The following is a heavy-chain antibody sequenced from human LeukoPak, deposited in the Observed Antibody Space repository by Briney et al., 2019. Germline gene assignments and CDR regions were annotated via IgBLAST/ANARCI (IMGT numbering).Heavy chain of an antibody. V-gene: IGHV4-4*02. Sequence: SGTLSLTCAVSGGSISSSNWWSWVRQPPGKGLEWIGEIYHSGSTNYNPSLKSRVTISVDKSKNQFSLKLSSVTAADTAVYYCARGGGRYCSSTSCYPDYWGQGTLVTVSS. J-gene: IGHJ4*02. CDR1: GGSISSSNW. D-gene: IGHD2-2*01. CDR2: IYHSGST. CDR3: ARGGGRYCSSTSCYPDY.